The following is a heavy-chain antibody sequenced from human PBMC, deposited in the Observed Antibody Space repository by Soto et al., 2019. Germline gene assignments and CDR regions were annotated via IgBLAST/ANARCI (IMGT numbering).Heavy chain of an antibody. Sequence: QVQLQESGPGLVKPSQTLSLTCNVSGGSINSAGYYWSWIRQHPGKGLELIGYIYYSGRTYYHPSLKSRVSISIDTSKTESSLKLRSVTAADTAVYYCASVQTLFGIINVFAYWGQGNLVTVSS. J-gene: IGHJ4*02. CDR2: IYYSGRT. CDR1: GGSINSAGYY. CDR3: ASVQTLFGIINVFAY. V-gene: IGHV4-31*03. D-gene: IGHD3-3*01.